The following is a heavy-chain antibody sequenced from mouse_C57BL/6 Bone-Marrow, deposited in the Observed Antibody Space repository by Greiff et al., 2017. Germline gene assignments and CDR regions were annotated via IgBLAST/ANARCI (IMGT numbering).Heavy chain of an antibody. V-gene: IGHV5-15*01. CDR1: GFTFSDYG. D-gene: IGHD2-5*01. CDR2: ISTLAYRI. J-gene: IGHJ1*03. CDR3: ANPPVYSNYWYFDV. Sequence: EVLLVESGGGLVQPGASLKLSCAASGFTFSDYGMAWVRQAPRKGPEWVAFISTLAYRIYYADTVTGRFTLSRENAENTLYLEMSSLRSEDTAMYYCANPPVYSNYWYFDVWGTGTTVTVSS.